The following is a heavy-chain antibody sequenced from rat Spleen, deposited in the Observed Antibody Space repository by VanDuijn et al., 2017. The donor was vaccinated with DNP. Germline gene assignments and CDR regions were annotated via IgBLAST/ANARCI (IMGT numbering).Heavy chain of an antibody. CDR1: AYSITSNY. J-gene: IGHJ1*01. V-gene: IGHV3-1*01. D-gene: IGHD3-1*01. CDR3: XXAXXXSPXXXFDX. CDR2: ISNSGST. Sequence: EVQLQESGPGLVKPSQSLSLTCSVTAYSITSNYWAWIRKFPGNKMEWMGYISNSGSTIYNPSLESRVSITRDTSKNPFFLQVNSVNTEDTATYYXXXAXXXSPXXXFDXXXPGTMVXXSS.